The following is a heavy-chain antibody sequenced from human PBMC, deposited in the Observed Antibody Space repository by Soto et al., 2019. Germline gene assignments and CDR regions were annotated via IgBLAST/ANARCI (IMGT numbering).Heavy chain of an antibody. CDR3: ARPCYDILTGYYYGMDV. J-gene: IGHJ6*02. D-gene: IGHD3-9*01. CDR2: IYYSGST. CDR1: GGSISSSSYY. V-gene: IGHV4-39*01. Sequence: ASETLSLTCTVSGGSISSSSYYWGWIRQPPGKGLEWIGSIYYSGSTYYNPSLKSRVTISVDTSKNQFSLKLSSVTAADTAVYYCARPCYDILTGYYYGMDVWGQGTTVTVSS.